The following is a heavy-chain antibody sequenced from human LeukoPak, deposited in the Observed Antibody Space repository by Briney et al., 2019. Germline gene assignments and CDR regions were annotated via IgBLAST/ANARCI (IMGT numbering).Heavy chain of an antibody. CDR2: LTSISTYV. CDR1: GFIFRSYS. J-gene: IGHJ5*02. V-gene: IGHV3-21*01. D-gene: IGHD2-2*01. Sequence: GGSLRLSCAASGFIFRSYSMNWVRQAPGKGLEWVSSLTSISTYVYYADSVKGRFTVSRDNAKNSLYLQMNSLRAEDTAVYYCARSDCSSTSCYWSWFDPWGQGTLVTVSS. CDR3: ARSDCSSTSCYWSWFDP.